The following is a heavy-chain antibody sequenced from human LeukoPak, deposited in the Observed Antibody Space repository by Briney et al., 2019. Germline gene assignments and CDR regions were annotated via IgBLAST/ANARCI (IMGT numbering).Heavy chain of an antibody. D-gene: IGHD5-12*01. V-gene: IGHV4-39*01. Sequence: KPSETLSLTCTVSGGSISSSSYYWGWIRQPPGKGLEWIGSIYYSGSTYYNPPLKSRVTISVDTSKNQFSLKLSSVTAADTAVYYCARHFGYSGYDFQLRNLNPAQYYFDYWGQGTLVTVSS. CDR3: ARHFGYSGYDFQLRNLNPAQYYFDY. CDR2: IYYSGST. J-gene: IGHJ4*02. CDR1: GGSISSSSYY.